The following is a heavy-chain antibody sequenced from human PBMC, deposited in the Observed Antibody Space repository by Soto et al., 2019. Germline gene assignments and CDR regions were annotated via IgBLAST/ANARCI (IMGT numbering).Heavy chain of an antibody. Sequence: ASVKVSCKASGYSFTSYGISWVRQDPGQELEWMGWISAYNGNKNYAQKLQGRVTMTTDTSASIAYMELRSLRSEHTPLYYCARALVSNNYHYIDVWGKGTTVTVSS. V-gene: IGHV1-18*01. J-gene: IGHJ6*03. CDR3: ARALVSNNYHYIDV. CDR1: GYSFTSYG. CDR2: ISAYNGNK. D-gene: IGHD4-4*01.